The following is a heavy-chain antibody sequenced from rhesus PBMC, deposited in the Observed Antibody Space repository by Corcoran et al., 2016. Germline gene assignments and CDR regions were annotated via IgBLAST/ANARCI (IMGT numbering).Heavy chain of an antibody. Sequence: QVQLQESGPGLVKPSATLSLTRALSGGSISSNYWSWLCPAPGKGREWIGRIYGSGGSTDYNPSLKSRVTISTDTSKNQFSLKLSSVTAADTAVYYCARDRVDSWNTAYYFDYWGQGVLVTVSS. D-gene: IGHD1-1*01. CDR3: ARDRVDSWNTAYYFDY. J-gene: IGHJ4*01. CDR1: GGSISSNY. CDR2: IYGSGGST. V-gene: IGHV4-160*01.